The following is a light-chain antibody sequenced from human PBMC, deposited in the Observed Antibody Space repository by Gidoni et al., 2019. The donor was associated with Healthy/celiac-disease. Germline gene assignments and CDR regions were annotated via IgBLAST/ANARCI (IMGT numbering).Light chain of an antibody. CDR1: QSVSSY. Sequence: EIVLTQSPATLSLSPGERATLSCRASQSVSSYLDWYQQKPGQAPRRLIYDASNRATGIPARFSGSGAGTDFTLTISSLEPEDFAVYYCQQRSNWPLTFXGXTKVEIK. CDR3: QQRSNWPLT. V-gene: IGKV3-11*01. J-gene: IGKJ4*01. CDR2: DAS.